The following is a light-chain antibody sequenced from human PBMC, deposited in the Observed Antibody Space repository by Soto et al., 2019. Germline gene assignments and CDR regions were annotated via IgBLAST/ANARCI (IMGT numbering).Light chain of an antibody. V-gene: IGLV2-14*03. CDR3: SSFTGSNYV. Sequence: QSALTQPASVSGSPGQSITISCTGTISDVGGYNFVSWYQQYPGKAPKLMICDVSNRPSGVSNRFSGSKSGNTASLTISGHKAEDEADYYCSSFTGSNYVFGTGTKLTVL. CDR1: ISDVGGYNF. J-gene: IGLJ1*01. CDR2: DVS.